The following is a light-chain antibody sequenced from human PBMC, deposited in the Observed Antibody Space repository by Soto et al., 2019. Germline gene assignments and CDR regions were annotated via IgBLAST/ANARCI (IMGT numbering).Light chain of an antibody. J-gene: IGKJ2*01. CDR2: GAS. Sequence: EIVLTQSPGTLSLSPGERATLSCRASQSVSSSYLAWYQQKPGQAPSLLIFGASSRATGIPDRFSGSGSGTDFTLTISSLEPEDFAVYYCQQYGYFGQGTKLEIK. V-gene: IGKV3-20*01. CDR1: QSVSSSY. CDR3: QQYGY.